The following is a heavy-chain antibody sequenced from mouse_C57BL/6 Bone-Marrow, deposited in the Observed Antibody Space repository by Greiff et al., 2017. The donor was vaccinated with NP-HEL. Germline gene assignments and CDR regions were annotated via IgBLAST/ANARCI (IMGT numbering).Heavy chain of an antibody. Sequence: DVQLVESGGDLVNPGGSLKLSCAASGFTFSSYGMSWVRQTPDKRLEWVATISSGGSYTYYPDSVKGRFTISRDNAKNTLYLQMSSLKSEDTAMYYCAGSSGYVPFAYWGQGTLVTVSA. J-gene: IGHJ3*01. CDR1: GFTFSSYG. V-gene: IGHV5-6*01. CDR3: AGSSGYVPFAY. CDR2: ISSGGSYT. D-gene: IGHD3-2*02.